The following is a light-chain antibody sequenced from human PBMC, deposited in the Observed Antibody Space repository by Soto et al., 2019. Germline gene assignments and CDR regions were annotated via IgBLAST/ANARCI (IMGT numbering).Light chain of an antibody. CDR3: QQYHSYPRT. Sequence: AIRMTQSPSSLSAFIGDRVTITCRASLDISTYLAWYQQKPGRAPNLLIYAASFLQSGVPSRFSGSGSGTDFTLTISYLQSEDFATYYCQQYHSYPRTFGQGTKVEIK. CDR2: AAS. CDR1: LDISTY. V-gene: IGKV1-8*01. J-gene: IGKJ1*01.